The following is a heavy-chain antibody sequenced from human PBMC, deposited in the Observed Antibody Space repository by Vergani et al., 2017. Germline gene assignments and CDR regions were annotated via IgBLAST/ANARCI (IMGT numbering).Heavy chain of an antibody. Sequence: QVHLVESGGGVVQPGRSLRLSCVVSGFTSSYYGMHWVRQAPGKGLEWVAVISYDGTQKYYADSVKGRFTISRDNSKSTLYLQMNSLRTEDTAVYYCASRKYYSDSTSHFRGRYFDVWGRGTLVTVPP. V-gene: IGHV3-30*03. CDR1: GFTSSYYG. D-gene: IGHD3-16*01. J-gene: IGHJ2*01. CDR3: ASRKYYSDSTSHFRGRYFDV. CDR2: ISYDGTQK.